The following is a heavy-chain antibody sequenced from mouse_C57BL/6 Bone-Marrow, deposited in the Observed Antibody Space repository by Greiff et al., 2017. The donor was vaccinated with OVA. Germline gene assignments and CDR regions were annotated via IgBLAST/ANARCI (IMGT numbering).Heavy chain of an antibody. J-gene: IGHJ2*01. CDR1: GYTFTDYN. CDR3: ARGYSGFDY. V-gene: IGHV1-22*01. D-gene: IGHD3-1*01. Sequence: EVKLVESGPELVKPGASVTMSCKASGYTFTDYNMHWVKQSHGKSLEWIGYINPNNGGTSYNQKFKGKATLTVNKSSSTAYMELRSLTAEDSAVYYCARGYSGFDYWSQGTTLTVSS. CDR2: INPNNGGT.